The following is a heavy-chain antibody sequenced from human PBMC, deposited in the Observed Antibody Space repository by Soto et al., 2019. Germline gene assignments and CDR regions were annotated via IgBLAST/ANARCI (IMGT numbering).Heavy chain of an antibody. CDR3: ASPTEGMNSSSWYNYYYGMDV. D-gene: IGHD6-13*01. CDR2: INPSGGST. Sequence: ASVKGACKASGYTITRYYMHWGRKDPRQGLEWMGIINPSGGSTSYAQKFQGRVTMTRDTSTSTVYMELSSLRSEDTAVYYCASPTEGMNSSSWYNYYYGMDVWGQGTTVTVSS. CDR1: GYTITRYY. J-gene: IGHJ6*02. V-gene: IGHV1-46*01.